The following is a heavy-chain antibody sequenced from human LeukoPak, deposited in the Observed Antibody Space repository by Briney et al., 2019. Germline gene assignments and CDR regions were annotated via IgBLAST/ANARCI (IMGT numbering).Heavy chain of an antibody. CDR1: GYTFTSYG. Sequence: ASVKVSCKASGYTFTSYGISWVRQAPGQGLEWMGWISAYNGNTNYAQKLQGRVTMTTDTSTSTAYMELRSLRSDDTAVYYCARVSPSSGWRNDAFDIWGQGTMATASS. J-gene: IGHJ3*02. CDR2: ISAYNGNT. V-gene: IGHV1-18*01. CDR3: ARVSPSSGWRNDAFDI. D-gene: IGHD6-19*01.